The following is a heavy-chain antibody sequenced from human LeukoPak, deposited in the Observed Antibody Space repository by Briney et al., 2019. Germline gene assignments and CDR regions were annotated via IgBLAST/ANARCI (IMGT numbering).Heavy chain of an antibody. CDR2: IKQDGSEK. CDR1: GFTFSNFW. D-gene: IGHD1-1*01. CDR3: GRGGNWNDF. J-gene: IGHJ4*02. Sequence: GGSLRLPCAASGFTFSNFWMSWVRQAPGKGLEWVANIKQDGSEKNYVESVRGRFTISRDNARDSLYLQMNALRADDTAVYYCGRGGNWNDFWGQGTLLIVSS. V-gene: IGHV3-7*03.